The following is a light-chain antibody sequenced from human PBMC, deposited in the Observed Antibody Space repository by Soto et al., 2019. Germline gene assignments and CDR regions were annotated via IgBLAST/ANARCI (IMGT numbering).Light chain of an antibody. V-gene: IGKV3-20*01. CDR2: GAS. CDR1: QSVSSSY. CDR3: QQYGSSPWT. Sequence: EFLLPQSPGSLPLSPGERATLSCRASQSVSSSYLAWYQQKPGQAPRLLIYGASSRATGIPDRFSGSGSGTDFTLTISRLEPEDFAVYYCQQYGSSPWTFGQGTKV. J-gene: IGKJ1*01.